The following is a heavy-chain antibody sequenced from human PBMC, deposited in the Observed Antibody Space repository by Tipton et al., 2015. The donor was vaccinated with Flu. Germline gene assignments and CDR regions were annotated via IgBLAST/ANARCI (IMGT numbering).Heavy chain of an antibody. J-gene: IGHJ5*02. Sequence: LRLSCTVSGGSISSYYWSWIRQPPGKGLEWIGYIYYSGSTNYNPSLKSRVTISVDTSKNQFSLKLSSVTAADTAVYYCARSVAVAAPGWFDPWGQGTLVTVYS. CDR1: GGSISSYY. CDR2: IYYSGST. CDR3: ARSVAVAAPGWFDP. V-gene: IGHV4-59*01. D-gene: IGHD6-19*01.